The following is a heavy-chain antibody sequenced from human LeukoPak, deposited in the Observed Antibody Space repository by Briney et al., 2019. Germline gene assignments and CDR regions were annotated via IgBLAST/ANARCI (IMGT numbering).Heavy chain of an antibody. D-gene: IGHD1-14*01. CDR1: GYTFTSYG. J-gene: IGHJ4*02. V-gene: IGHV1-18*01. Sequence: ASVKVSCKASGYTFTSYGISWVRQAPGQGLEWMGWISAYNGNTNYAQKLQGRVTMTTDTSTSTAYMELRSLRSDDTAVYYCGRDRNLGEVFDSGGQGTLVTVSS. CDR3: GRDRNLGEVFDS. CDR2: ISAYNGNT.